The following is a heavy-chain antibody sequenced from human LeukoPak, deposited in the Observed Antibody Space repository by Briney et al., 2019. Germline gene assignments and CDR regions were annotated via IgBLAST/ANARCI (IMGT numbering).Heavy chain of an antibody. CDR1: GGSISSGSYY. CDR3: AREKEPERFLEADY. J-gene: IGHJ4*02. CDR2: IYTSGST. D-gene: IGHD3-3*01. Sequence: SETLSLTCTVSGGSISSGSYYWSWIRQPAGKGLEWIGRIYTSGSTNYNPSLKSRVTISVDTSKNQFSLKLSSVTAADTAVYYCAREKEPERFLEADYWGQGTLVTVSS. V-gene: IGHV4-61*02.